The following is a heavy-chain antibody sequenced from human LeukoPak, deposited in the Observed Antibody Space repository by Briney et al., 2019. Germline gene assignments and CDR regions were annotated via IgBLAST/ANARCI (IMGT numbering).Heavy chain of an antibody. V-gene: IGHV1-18*01. CDR2: ISAYNGDT. Sequence: ASVKVSCKASGYTFKTSSFTWVRQAPGQGLEWMGRISAYNGDTNYAQKFQGRVALTADTFTSTGYMELTSLRSDDTAVYYCAFRGVIPNYFDYWGQGSLVTVPS. CDR1: GYTFKTSS. CDR3: AFRGVIPNYFDY. J-gene: IGHJ4*02. D-gene: IGHD3-10*01.